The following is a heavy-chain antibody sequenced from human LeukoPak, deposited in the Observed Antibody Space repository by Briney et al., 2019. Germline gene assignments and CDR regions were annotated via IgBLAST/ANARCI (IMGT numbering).Heavy chain of an antibody. Sequence: GASVKVSCKASGYTFTAYYMHWVRQAPGQGLEWMGWINPNSGGTNYAQKFQGRVTMTRDTSISTAYMELSRVRSDDTAVYYCARGVGSSWTCDYWGQGTLVTVSS. CDR3: ARGVGSSWTCDY. V-gene: IGHV1-2*02. CDR2: INPNSGGT. CDR1: GYTFTAYY. D-gene: IGHD6-13*01. J-gene: IGHJ4*02.